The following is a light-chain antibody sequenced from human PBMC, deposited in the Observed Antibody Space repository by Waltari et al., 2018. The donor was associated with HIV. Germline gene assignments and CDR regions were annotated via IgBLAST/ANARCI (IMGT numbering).Light chain of an antibody. Sequence: QSALAQPASVSGSPGQSITISCTGTISDVGGYNYVSWYQHHPGKVPKLIVYEVSNRPSGVSNRFSGSKSGNTASLTISGLQAEDEADYYCSSYTNSSTPVVFGGGTKLTVL. CDR3: SSYTNSSTPVV. CDR2: EVS. CDR1: ISDVGGYNY. J-gene: IGLJ2*01. V-gene: IGLV2-14*01.